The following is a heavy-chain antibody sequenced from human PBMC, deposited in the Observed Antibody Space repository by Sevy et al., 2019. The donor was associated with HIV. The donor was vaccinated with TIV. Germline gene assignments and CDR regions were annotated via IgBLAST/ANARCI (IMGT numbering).Heavy chain of an antibody. V-gene: IGHV3-11*01. CDR1: GFTFSDYY. CDR2: ISRSGSTI. CDR3: ARDGFLTTLWYYYYGMDV. Sequence: GGSLRLSCAASGFTFSDYYMSWIRQAPGKGLEWVSYISRSGSTIYYADSVKGRFTISRDNAKNSLYLQMNSLRAEDTAVYYCARDGFLTTLWYYYYGMDVWGQGTTVTVSS. J-gene: IGHJ6*02. D-gene: IGHD4-4*01.